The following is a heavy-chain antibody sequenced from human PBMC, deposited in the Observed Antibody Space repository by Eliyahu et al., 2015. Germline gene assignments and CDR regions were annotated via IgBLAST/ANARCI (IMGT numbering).Heavy chain of an antibody. Sequence: QVQLVQSGAEVKKPGASVKVXCKXSGYXFTSYYMHWVRQAPGXGXEWMGIINPSGXSTSYAQKFQGRVTMTRDTSTSTVYMELSSLRSEDTAVYYCARVSSGDYGFDYWGQGTLVTVSS. V-gene: IGHV1-46*01. CDR1: GYXFTSYY. J-gene: IGHJ4*02. D-gene: IGHD4-17*01. CDR3: ARVSSGDYGFDY. CDR2: INPSGXST.